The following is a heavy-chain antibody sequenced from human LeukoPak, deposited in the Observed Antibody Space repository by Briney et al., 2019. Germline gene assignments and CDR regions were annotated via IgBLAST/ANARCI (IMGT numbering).Heavy chain of an antibody. Sequence: PGGSLRLSCAASGFTFSSYSMNWVRQAPGKGLEWVSSISSSSSYIYYADSVKGRFTISRDSAKNSLYLQMNSLRAEDTAVYYCARASGITMVRGALDGWGQGTLVTVSS. V-gene: IGHV3-21*01. CDR3: ARASGITMVRGALDG. CDR2: ISSSSSYI. J-gene: IGHJ4*02. CDR1: GFTFSSYS. D-gene: IGHD3-10*01.